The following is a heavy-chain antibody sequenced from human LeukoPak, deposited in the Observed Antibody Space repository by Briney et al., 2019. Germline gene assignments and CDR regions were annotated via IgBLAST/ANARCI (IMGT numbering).Heavy chain of an antibody. J-gene: IGHJ4*02. CDR1: GGTFSSYA. D-gene: IGHD2-2*01. CDR3: ARHVVPAAPFDY. Sequence: ASVKVSCKASGGTFSSYAISWVRQAPGQGLEWMGGIIPIFGTANYAQKFQGRVTITTDESTSTAYMELSSLRSEDTAVYYCARHVVPAAPFDYWGQGTLVTVSS. V-gene: IGHV1-69*05. CDR2: IIPIFGTA.